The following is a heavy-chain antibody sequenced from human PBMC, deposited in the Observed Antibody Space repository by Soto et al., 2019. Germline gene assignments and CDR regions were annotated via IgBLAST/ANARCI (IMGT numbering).Heavy chain of an antibody. J-gene: IGHJ6*02. CDR3: ARENIAAIDRYSFYGMDV. CDR2: IYNTGST. CDR1: GGSMSSYY. Sequence: SETLSLTCSVSGGSMSSYYWTWIRQPPGKGLEWIGYIYNTGSTKYNPSLKSRVTISVDTSKNQFSLKLSSVTAADTAVYYCARENIAAIDRYSFYGMDVWGRGTTVTVSS. D-gene: IGHD6-13*01. V-gene: IGHV4-59*01.